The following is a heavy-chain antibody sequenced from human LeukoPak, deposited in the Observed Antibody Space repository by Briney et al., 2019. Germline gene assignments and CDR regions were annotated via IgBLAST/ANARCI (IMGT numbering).Heavy chain of an antibody. D-gene: IGHD6-19*01. Sequence: PGGSLRLSCAASGFTFGSYWMSWVRQAPGKGLKWVSSISSSSSSYIYYADSVKGRFTISRDNAKNSLYLQMNSLRAEDTAVYCCARARQQWLVRNDAFDIWGQGTMVTVSS. V-gene: IGHV3-21*01. J-gene: IGHJ3*02. CDR2: ISSSSSSYI. CDR3: ARARQQWLVRNDAFDI. CDR1: GFTFGSYW.